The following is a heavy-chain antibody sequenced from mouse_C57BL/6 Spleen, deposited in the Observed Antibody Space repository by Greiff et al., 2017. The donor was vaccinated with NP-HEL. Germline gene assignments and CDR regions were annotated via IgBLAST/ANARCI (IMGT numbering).Heavy chain of an antibody. CDR1: GFSLTSYG. CDR2: IWSDGST. CDR3: ARHGFGYDGAFAY. D-gene: IGHD2-2*01. V-gene: IGHV2-6-1*01. J-gene: IGHJ3*01. Sequence: VQGVESGPGLVAPSQCLSITCTVSGFSLTSYGVHWVRQPPGKGLEWLVAIWSDGSTTYNSALKSRLSISKDNTKSQVFLTMNSLQTDDTAMYYCARHGFGYDGAFAYWGQGTLVTVSA.